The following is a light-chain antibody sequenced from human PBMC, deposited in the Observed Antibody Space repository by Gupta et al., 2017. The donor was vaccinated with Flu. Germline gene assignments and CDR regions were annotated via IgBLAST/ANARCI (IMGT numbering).Light chain of an antibody. Sequence: SYERTPPPSVSVSPGQTARITYSGDGLLKNYAYWYQLKSGQAPVLVIYEDSKRPSGIPERFSGSRSGTMATLTISGAQMEDEADYYCYARDDSVNPPYVFGSGTRVTVL. V-gene: IGLV3-10*01. CDR1: GLLKNY. J-gene: IGLJ1*01. CDR3: YARDDSVNPPYV. CDR2: EDS.